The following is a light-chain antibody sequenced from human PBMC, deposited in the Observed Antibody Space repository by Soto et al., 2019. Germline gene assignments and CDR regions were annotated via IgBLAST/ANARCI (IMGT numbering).Light chain of an antibody. J-gene: IGKJ4*01. V-gene: IGKV3-15*01. Sequence: ETVITQSPLTLSFFPLETATPHCRASQSLSSNLPWNQQKPGQAPRRLIYGASTRATGIPARFSGSGSGTEFTLTISSLQSEDFTVYYCQQYNNWPLTFGGGTKVDIK. CDR3: QQYNNWPLT. CDR1: QSLSSN. CDR2: GAS.